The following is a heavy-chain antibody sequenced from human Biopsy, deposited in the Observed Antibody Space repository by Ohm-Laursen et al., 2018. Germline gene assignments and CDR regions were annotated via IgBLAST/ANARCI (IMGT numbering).Heavy chain of an antibody. J-gene: IGHJ4*02. CDR3: TNHYCGGITCPMNF. D-gene: IGHD2-21*01. V-gene: IGHV3-23*01. Sequence: SLRLSCSASGFTFSSYAMAWVRQAPGKGLEWVSGIRDSGDSAYYADSVKGRFTISRDNSRNTLYLQMNSLRAEDTAVYFCTNHYCGGITCPMNFWGQGTLVTVSS. CDR2: IRDSGDSA. CDR1: GFTFSSYA.